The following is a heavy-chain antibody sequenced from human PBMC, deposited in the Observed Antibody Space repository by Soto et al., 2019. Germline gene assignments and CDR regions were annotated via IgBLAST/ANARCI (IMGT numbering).Heavy chain of an antibody. D-gene: IGHD3-22*01. J-gene: IGHJ3*02. CDR1: GGSISSYY. V-gene: IGHV4-59*01. Sequence: SETLSLTCTVSGGSISSYYWSWIRQPPGKGLERIGYIYYSGSTNYNPSLKSRVTISVDTSKNQFSLKLSSVTDADTAVYYCARLRPYYYDSSGYYLGDAFDIWGQGTMVTVSS. CDR2: IYYSGST. CDR3: ARLRPYYYDSSGYYLGDAFDI.